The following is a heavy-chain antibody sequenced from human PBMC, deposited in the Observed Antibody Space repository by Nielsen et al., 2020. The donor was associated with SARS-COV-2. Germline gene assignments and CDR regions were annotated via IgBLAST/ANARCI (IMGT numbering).Heavy chain of an antibody. Sequence: SETLSLTCTVSGGSISSYYWSWIRQPPGKGLEWIGYIYYSGSTNYNPSLKSRVTISVDTSKNQFSLKLSSVTAADTAVYYCARDGYCSSTRCYARFDPWGQGTLVTVSS. D-gene: IGHD2-2*01. CDR1: GGSISSYY. J-gene: IGHJ5*02. CDR3: ARDGYCSSTRCYARFDP. V-gene: IGHV4-59*12. CDR2: IYYSGST.